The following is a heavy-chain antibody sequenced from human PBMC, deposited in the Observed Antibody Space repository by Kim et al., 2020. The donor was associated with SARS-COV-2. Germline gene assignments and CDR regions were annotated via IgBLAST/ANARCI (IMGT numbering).Heavy chain of an antibody. V-gene: IGHV3-21*01. CDR3: ATAGATYYFDY. J-gene: IGHJ4*02. CDR2: ISSSSSYI. CDR1: GFTFSSYS. D-gene: IGHD1-26*01. Sequence: GGSLRLSCAASGFTFSSYSMNWVRQAPGKGLEWVSSISSSSSYIYYADSVKGRFTISRDNAKNSLYLQMNSLRAEDTAVYYCATAGATYYFDYWGQGTLVTVSS.